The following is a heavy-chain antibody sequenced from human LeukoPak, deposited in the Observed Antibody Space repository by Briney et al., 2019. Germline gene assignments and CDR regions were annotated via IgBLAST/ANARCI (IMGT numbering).Heavy chain of an antibody. CDR2: IIPIFGTT. D-gene: IGHD3-9*01. V-gene: IGHV1-69*05. CDR1: GGTFSIYA. J-gene: IGHJ4*02. CDR3: ARGPTGLSYFDL. Sequence: ASVKVSCTPSGGTFSIYAVSWVRQAPGQGPEWMGRIIPIFGTTNYAQKFEGRVTITTDESKSTVYMELRSLTSDDAAVFFCARGPTGLSYFDLWGQGAQVSVSS.